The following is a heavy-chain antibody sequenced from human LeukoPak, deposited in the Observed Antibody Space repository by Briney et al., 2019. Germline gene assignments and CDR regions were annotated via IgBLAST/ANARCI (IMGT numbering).Heavy chain of an antibody. V-gene: IGHV3-48*01. D-gene: IGHD6-19*01. CDR1: GFTFSSYS. CDR2: ISSSSISI. Sequence: GGSLRLSCAASGFTFSSYSMNWVRQAPGKGLEWVSYISSSSISIYYTDSVKGRFTISRDNAKNSLYLQMNSLRAEDTAVYYCARDSSVAGIFAYWGQGTLVTVSS. CDR3: ARDSSVAGIFAY. J-gene: IGHJ4*02.